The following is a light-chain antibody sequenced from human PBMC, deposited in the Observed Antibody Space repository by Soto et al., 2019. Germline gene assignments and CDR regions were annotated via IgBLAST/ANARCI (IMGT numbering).Light chain of an antibody. CDR2: GTS. CDR1: QSVTSNH. V-gene: IGKV3-20*01. Sequence: EIVLTQSPDTLSLSPGERATLSCRASQSVTSNHLAWYQQRPDRAPRLLIYGTSSRATGIPDRFSGSGSGTDFTLTISRLEPEDFAVYYCQQYGSSPQTFGQGTKLEIK. J-gene: IGKJ2*01. CDR3: QQYGSSPQT.